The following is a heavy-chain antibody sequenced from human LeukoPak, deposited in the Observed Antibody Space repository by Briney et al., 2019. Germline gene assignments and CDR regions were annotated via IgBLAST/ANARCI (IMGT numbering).Heavy chain of an antibody. CDR3: ARDVSGWYYFDY. CDR2: ISSDGINK. D-gene: IGHD6-19*01. CDR1: GFTFSDYA. J-gene: IGHJ4*02. V-gene: IGHV3-30-3*01. Sequence: PGGSLRLSCAASGFTFSDYAMHWVRQAPGKGLEWGALISSDGINKYYADSVKGRFTISRDNSKNTLYLQMISLRPEDTAFYYCARDVSGWYYFDYWGQGTLVTVSS.